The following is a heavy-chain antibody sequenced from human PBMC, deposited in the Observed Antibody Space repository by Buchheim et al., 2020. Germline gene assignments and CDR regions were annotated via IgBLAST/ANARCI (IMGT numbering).Heavy chain of an antibody. J-gene: IGHJ5*02. Sequence: QVQLQQWGAGLLKPSETLSLTCAVYGGSFSGYYWSWIRQPPGKGLEWIGEINHSGSTNYNQSLKSRVTISVDTSKNQFSLKLSSVTAADTAVYYCARGQFSVAGNWFDPWGQGTL. V-gene: IGHV4-34*01. D-gene: IGHD6-19*01. CDR2: INHSGST. CDR1: GGSFSGYY. CDR3: ARGQFSVAGNWFDP.